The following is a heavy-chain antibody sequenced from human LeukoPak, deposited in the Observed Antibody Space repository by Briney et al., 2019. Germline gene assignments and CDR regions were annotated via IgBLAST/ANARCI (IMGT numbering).Heavy chain of an antibody. CDR3: AREVVAAAGTVDY. Sequence: SETLSLTCPVSGGSLSTYYWSWLRQPPGQGLEWIGYIYYSGSTKYNPSLTSRVTISVDTSKNQFSLKLSSVTAADTAVYYCAREVVAAAGTVDYWGQGALVTVSS. CDR2: IYYSGST. J-gene: IGHJ4*02. D-gene: IGHD6-13*01. CDR1: GGSLSTYY. V-gene: IGHV4-59*01.